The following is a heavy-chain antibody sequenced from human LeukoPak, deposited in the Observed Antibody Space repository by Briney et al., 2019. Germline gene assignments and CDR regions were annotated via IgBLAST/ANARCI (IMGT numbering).Heavy chain of an antibody. CDR2: INPNSGGT. Sequence: ASVKVSCKTSGYTFIGYYMHWVRQAPGQGLEWMGWINPNSGGTNYAQKFQGRVTMTRDTSISTAYMELSRLRSDDTAVYYCARDLDYGDLGGWFDPWGKGTLVTVSS. CDR1: GYTFIGYY. CDR3: ARDLDYGDLGGWFDP. V-gene: IGHV1-2*02. D-gene: IGHD4-17*01. J-gene: IGHJ5*02.